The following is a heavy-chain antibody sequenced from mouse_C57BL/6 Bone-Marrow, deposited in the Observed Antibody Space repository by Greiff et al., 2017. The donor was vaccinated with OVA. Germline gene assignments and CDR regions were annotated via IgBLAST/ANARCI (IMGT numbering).Heavy chain of an antibody. D-gene: IGHD1-1*01. CDR2: IDPENGDT. J-gene: IGHJ2*01. CDR1: GFNIKDDY. Sequence: EVKLQQSGAELVRPGASVKLSCTASGFNIKDDYMHWVKQRPEQGLEWIGWIDPENGDTEYASKFQGKATITADTSSNTAYLQLSSLTSEDTAVYYCTPSTVVDYWGQGTTLTVSS. CDR3: TPSTVVDY. V-gene: IGHV14-4*01.